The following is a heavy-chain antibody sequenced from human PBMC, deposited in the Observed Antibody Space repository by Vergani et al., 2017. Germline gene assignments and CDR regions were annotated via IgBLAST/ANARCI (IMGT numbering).Heavy chain of an antibody. D-gene: IGHD4-11*01. Sequence: QVQLVQSGAEVKKPGASVKVSCKTSGYTFTNYGISWVRQAPGQGLEWMGWISAYNGDTKYAQKLQGRVTMTRDTSTSTGYMELRSLRSDDTAVYYCARVHSDYEPPGDGRIDWGQGTLVTVSS. CDR1: GYTFTNYG. CDR2: ISAYNGDT. CDR3: ARVHSDYEPPGDGRID. V-gene: IGHV1-18*01. J-gene: IGHJ4*02.